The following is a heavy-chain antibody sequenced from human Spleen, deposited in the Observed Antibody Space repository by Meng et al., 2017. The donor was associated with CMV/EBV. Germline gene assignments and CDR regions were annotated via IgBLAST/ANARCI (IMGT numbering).Heavy chain of an antibody. Sequence: GGSLRLSCAVSGFTLSIYSMNWVRQAPGKGLEWVSSISSRSYIYYADSVKGRFTISRDNAKNSLYLQMNSLRVEDTAVYYCARDYEGLGDVWGQGTTVTVSS. J-gene: IGHJ6*02. CDR3: ARDYEGLGDV. CDR2: ISSRSYI. D-gene: IGHD3-3*01. V-gene: IGHV3-21*01. CDR1: GFTLSIYS.